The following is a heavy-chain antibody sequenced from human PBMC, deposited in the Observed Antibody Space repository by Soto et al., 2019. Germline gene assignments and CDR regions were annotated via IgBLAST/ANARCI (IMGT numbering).Heavy chain of an antibody. CDR3: ARGSPPSKYGLDV. J-gene: IGHJ6*02. CDR1: GGSISYYY. V-gene: IGHV4-59*01. CDR2: IFYSGST. Sequence: ETLSLTCTVSGGSISYYYWNWIRQSPGKGLEWIGYIFYSGSTHYNPSLKSRVTISIDTSKNQFSLRLTSVTAADTAVYFCARGSPPSKYGLDVWGQGTTVTVSS. D-gene: IGHD6-13*01.